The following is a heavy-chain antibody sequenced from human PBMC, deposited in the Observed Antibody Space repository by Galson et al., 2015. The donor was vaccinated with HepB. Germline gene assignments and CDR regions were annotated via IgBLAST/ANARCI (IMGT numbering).Heavy chain of an antibody. CDR3: ARVADSHYGDHTHFDS. J-gene: IGHJ4*02. CDR2: ISSSSGTYT. Sequence: SLRLSCAASGFTFRDYYMSWIRQTPGKGLEWLSYISSSSGTYTNYADSVKGRLTISGDNAENSLYLQMSSLRAEDTAVYYCARVADSHYGDHTHFDSWGQGTLVTVSS. CDR1: GFTFRDYY. D-gene: IGHD4-17*01. V-gene: IGHV3-11*06.